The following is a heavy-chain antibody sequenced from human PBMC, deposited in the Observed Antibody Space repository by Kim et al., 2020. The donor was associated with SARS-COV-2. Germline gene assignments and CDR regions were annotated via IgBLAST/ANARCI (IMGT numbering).Heavy chain of an antibody. J-gene: IGHJ1*01. CDR2: IYYSRTT. Sequence: IYYSRTTNYHPSLNSRVNISVDQSKNQFYLRLISVTAADTAVYYCARGFSDWGQGTLVTVSS. V-gene: IGHV4-59*09. CDR3: ARGFSD.